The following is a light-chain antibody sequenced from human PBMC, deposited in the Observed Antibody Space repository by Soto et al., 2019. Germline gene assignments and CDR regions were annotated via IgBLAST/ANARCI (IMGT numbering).Light chain of an antibody. J-gene: IGKJ1*01. V-gene: IGKV1-5*03. CDR3: QQYNSYSRT. Sequence: DIQMTQSPSTLSASVGDRVSITCRASQSISTWLAWYQQKPGKAPKLLIYKVSSLKTGFPSRFSGSGSGTDITLTTRSLQPDDFATYYCQQYNSYSRTFGQGTKVEIK. CDR2: KVS. CDR1: QSISTW.